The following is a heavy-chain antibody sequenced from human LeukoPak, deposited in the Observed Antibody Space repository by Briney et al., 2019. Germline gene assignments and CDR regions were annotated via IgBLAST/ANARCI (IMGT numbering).Heavy chain of an antibody. CDR1: GGSISSGSYY. CDR3: AGYRRLAAAGPQPQFFYNWFDP. CDR2: IYTSGST. V-gene: IGHV4-61*02. Sequence: SETLSLTCTVSGGSISSGSYYWSWIRQPAGKGLEWIGRIYTSGSTNYNPSLKSRVTISVDTSKNQFSLKLSSVTAADTAVYYCAGYRRLAAAGPQPQFFYNWFDPWGQGTLVTVSS. J-gene: IGHJ5*02. D-gene: IGHD6-13*01.